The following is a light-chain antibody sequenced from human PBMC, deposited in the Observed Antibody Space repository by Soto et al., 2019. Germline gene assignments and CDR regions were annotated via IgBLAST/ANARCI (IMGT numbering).Light chain of an antibody. CDR2: EVS. CDR3: CSYAGSSTYVV. V-gene: IGLV2-23*02. CDR1: SSDVGSYNL. J-gene: IGLJ2*01. Sequence: QSALTQPDSVSGSPGQSITISCTRTSSDVGSYNLVSWYQQHPGKAPKLMIYEVSKRPSGVSNRFSGSKSGNTASLTISGLQAEYEADYYCCSYAGSSTYVVFGGGTKLTVL.